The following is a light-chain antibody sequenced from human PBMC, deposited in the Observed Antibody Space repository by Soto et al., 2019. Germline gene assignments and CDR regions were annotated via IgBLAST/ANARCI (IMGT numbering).Light chain of an antibody. J-gene: IGLJ1*01. CDR2: EVS. Sequence: QSALTQPPSASGSPGQSVTISCTGTSSDVGGYNYVSWYQQYPGTAPRLVIYEVSKRPSGVPDRFSGSKSGNTASLTVSGLQAEDEADYYCVSFTSSTTYVFGTGTKLTVL. V-gene: IGLV2-8*01. CDR1: SSDVGGYNY. CDR3: VSFTSSTTYV.